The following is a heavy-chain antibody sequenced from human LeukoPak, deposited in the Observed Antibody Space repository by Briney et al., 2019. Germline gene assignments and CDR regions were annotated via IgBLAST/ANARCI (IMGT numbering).Heavy chain of an antibody. V-gene: IGHV3-11*01. J-gene: IGHJ4*02. CDR1: GFTFSDYY. D-gene: IGHD3-9*01. Sequence: GGSLRLSCAASGFTFSDYYMSWIRQAPGKGLEWVSYISSSGSTIYYADSVKGRFTISRDNAKNSLYLQMNSLRAEDTAVYYWGGGGDYDILTGYLYWGQGTLVTVSS. CDR2: ISSSGSTI. CDR3: GGGGDYDILTGYLY.